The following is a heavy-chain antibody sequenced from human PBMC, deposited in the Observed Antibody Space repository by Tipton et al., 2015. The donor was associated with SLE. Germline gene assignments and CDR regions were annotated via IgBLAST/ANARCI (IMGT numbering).Heavy chain of an antibody. CDR2: INHSGST. J-gene: IGHJ6*03. CDR1: GGSFSGYY. CDR3: ARGVAATTYFYYYYMDL. Sequence: TLSLTCAVYGGSFSGYYWSWIRRPPGKGLEWIGEINHSGSTNYNPSLKSRVTISVDTSKNQFSLKVSSVTAADTAVYFCARGVAATTYFYYYYMDLWGKGTTVTVSS. D-gene: IGHD1-26*01. V-gene: IGHV4-34*01.